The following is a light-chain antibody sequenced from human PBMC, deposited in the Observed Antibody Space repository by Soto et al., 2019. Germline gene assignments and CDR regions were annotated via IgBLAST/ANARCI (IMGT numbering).Light chain of an antibody. CDR2: DVS. J-gene: IGLJ1*01. Sequence: QSALTQPASVSGSPGQSIAISCTGTSSDFDGYNYVSWYQQHPGKAPKLMIYDVSNRPSGVSNRFSGSKSGNTASLTIAGLQADDEADYYCSSYASIFIFGTGTKLTVL. CDR1: SSDFDGYNY. V-gene: IGLV2-14*01. CDR3: SSYASIFI.